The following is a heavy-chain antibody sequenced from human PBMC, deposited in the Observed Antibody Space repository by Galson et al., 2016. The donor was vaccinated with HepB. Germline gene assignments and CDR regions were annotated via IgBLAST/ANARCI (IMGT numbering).Heavy chain of an antibody. J-gene: IGHJ4*02. CDR2: VTLYGGYT. CDR3: TNERGKYFEH. V-gene: IGHV3-43*01. Sequence: SLRLSCAASGFTFDDYTMHWVRQAPGKGLEWVSLVTLYGGYTVYADSVKGRFTISRDNSKNYLYLQMNSLRTEDTALYYCTNERGKYFEHWGQGTLVTVSS. CDR1: GFTFDDYT.